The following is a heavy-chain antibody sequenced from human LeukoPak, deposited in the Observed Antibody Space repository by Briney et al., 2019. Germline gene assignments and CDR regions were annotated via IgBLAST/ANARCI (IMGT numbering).Heavy chain of an antibody. CDR1: GGTFSSYA. CDR2: IIPIFGTA. Sequence: SVKVSCKASGGTFSSYAISWVRQAPGQGLEWMGGIIPIFGTANYAQKFQGRVTITTDESTSTAYMELSSLRSEGTAVYYCARANTLPPGGAFDPWGQGTLVTVSS. V-gene: IGHV1-69*05. D-gene: IGHD2-2*02. CDR3: ARANTLPPGGAFDP. J-gene: IGHJ5*02.